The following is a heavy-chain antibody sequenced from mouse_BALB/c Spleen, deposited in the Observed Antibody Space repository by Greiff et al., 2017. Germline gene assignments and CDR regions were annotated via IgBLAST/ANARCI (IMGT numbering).Heavy chain of an antibody. CDR3: NSLTTQFAY. V-gene: IGHV14-4*02. CDR1: GYTFTSYV. J-gene: IGHJ3*01. Sequence: EVQLQQSGPELVKPGASVKMSCKASGYTFTSYVMHWVKQRPEQGLEWIGWIDPENGDTEYAPKFQGKATMTADTSSNTAYLQLSSLTSEDTAVYYCNSLTTQFAYWGQGTLVTVSA. CDR2: IDPENGDT. D-gene: IGHD2-12*01.